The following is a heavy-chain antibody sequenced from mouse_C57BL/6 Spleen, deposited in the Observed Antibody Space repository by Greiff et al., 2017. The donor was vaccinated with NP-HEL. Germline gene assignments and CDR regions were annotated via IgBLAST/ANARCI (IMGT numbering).Heavy chain of an antibody. CDR3: ARRGLRRQGYFDY. D-gene: IGHD2-2*01. CDR1: GYTFTSYW. V-gene: IGHV1-50*01. J-gene: IGHJ2*01. CDR2: IDPSDSYP. Sequence: QVQLQQPGAELVKPGASVKLSCKASGYTFTSYWMQWVKQRPGQGLEWIGEIDPSDSYPNYNQKFKGKATLTVDTSSSTAYMQLSSLTSEDSAVYYCARRGLRRQGYFDYWGQGTTLTVSS.